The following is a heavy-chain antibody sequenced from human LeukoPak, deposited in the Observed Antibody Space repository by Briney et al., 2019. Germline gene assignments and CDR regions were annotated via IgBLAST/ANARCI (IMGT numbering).Heavy chain of an antibody. J-gene: IGHJ4*02. D-gene: IGHD3-10*01. CDR3: ARAVGYYGSGSYCYFDY. Sequence: SETLSLTCAVSGGSISSGGYSWSWIRQPPGKGLEWIGYIYHSGSTYYNPSHKSRVTISVDRSKNRFSLKLSSVTAADTAVYYCARAVGYYGSGSYCYFDYWGQGTLVTVSS. CDR1: GGSISSGGYS. CDR2: IYHSGST. V-gene: IGHV4-30-2*01.